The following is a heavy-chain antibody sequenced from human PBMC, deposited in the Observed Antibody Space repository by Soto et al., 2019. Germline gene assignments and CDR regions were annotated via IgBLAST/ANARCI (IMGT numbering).Heavy chain of an antibody. D-gene: IGHD6-6*01. V-gene: IGHV1-18*04. J-gene: IGHJ5*02. CDR3: ARDGIAARRRGAWFDP. Sequence: AASVKVSCKASGYTFTSYGISWVRQAPGQGLEWMGWISAYNDNTNYAQKLQGRVTMTTDTSTSTAYMELRSLRSDDTAVYYCARDGIAARRRGAWFDPWGQGTLVTVSS. CDR2: ISAYNDNT. CDR1: GYTFTSYG.